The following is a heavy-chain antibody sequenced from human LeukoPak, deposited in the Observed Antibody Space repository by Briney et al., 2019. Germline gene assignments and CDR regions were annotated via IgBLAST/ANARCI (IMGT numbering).Heavy chain of an antibody. CDR3: AKPFTIAYCGGDCSYYFDY. Sequence: GGSLRLSCAASGFTFSSYWMSWVRQAPGKGLEWVANIKQDGSEKYYVDSVKGRFTISRDDAKNSLYLQMNSLRAEDTAVYYCAKPFTIAYCGGDCSYYFDYWGQGTLVTVSS. CDR1: GFTFSSYW. J-gene: IGHJ4*02. CDR2: IKQDGSEK. D-gene: IGHD2-21*01. V-gene: IGHV3-7*03.